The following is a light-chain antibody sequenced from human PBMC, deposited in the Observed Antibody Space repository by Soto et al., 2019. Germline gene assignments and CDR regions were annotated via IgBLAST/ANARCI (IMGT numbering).Light chain of an antibody. V-gene: IGKV3-20*01. CDR3: QQYGNSRWT. J-gene: IGKJ1*01. CDR1: QGLEGRY. CDR2: ATS. Sequence: EVVLTQSPDTLSLPPGDKPTLSGRVSQGLEGRYSAWNQQGPDRTPGLLIYATSTRATGFPDRFSGSGSGTDFTLTISGLEPEDFAVYYCQQYGNSRWTFGQGTKLEI.